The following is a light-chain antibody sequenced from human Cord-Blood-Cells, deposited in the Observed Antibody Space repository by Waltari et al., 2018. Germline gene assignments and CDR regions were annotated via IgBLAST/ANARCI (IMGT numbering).Light chain of an antibody. J-gene: IGKJ4*01. CDR2: DAS. CDR1: QSVSSS. Sequence: EILLTQNPPTLSLSPGERATASCRASQSVSSSLAWYQQKPGPAPRLLIYDASNRATGIPARFSGSGSGTDFTLTISSLEPEDFAVYYCQQRSNWPLTFGGGTKVEIK. V-gene: IGKV3-11*01. CDR3: QQRSNWPLT.